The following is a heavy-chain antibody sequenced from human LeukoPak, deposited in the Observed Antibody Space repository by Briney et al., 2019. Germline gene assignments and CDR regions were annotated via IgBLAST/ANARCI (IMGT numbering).Heavy chain of an antibody. Sequence: ASVKVSCKASGYTFTSYGISWVRQAPGQGLEWMGWISAYNGSTNYAQKLQGRVTMTTDTSTSTAYMELRSLRSDDTAIYYCARDFCSGGTCYARGYLDYWGQGTLVTVSS. V-gene: IGHV1-18*01. J-gene: IGHJ4*02. CDR1: GYTFTSYG. CDR2: ISAYNGST. D-gene: IGHD2-15*01. CDR3: ARDFCSGGTCYARGYLDY.